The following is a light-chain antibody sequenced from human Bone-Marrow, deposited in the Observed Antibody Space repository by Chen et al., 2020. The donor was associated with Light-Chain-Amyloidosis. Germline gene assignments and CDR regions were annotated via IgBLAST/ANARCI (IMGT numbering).Light chain of an antibody. CDR2: DAS. CDR1: QSVSNNY. V-gene: IGKV3-20*01. CDR3: QQYCCSPRT. J-gene: IGKJ1*01. Sequence: EIVLTQSPGTLSLSPGDRATLSCRASQSVSNNYFAWFQQKPGQAPRLLIYDASTRATGIPDRFSGSGSGTDFTLTISRLEPEDFAVYYCQQYCCSPRTFGQGTKVEIK.